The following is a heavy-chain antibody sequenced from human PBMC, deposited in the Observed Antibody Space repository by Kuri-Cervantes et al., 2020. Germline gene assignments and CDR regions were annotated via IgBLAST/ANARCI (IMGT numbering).Heavy chain of an antibody. D-gene: IGHD5-18*01. CDR2: IYYSGST. Sequence: SETLSLTCAVYGGSFSGYYWSWIRQPPGKGLEWIGYIYYSGSTNYNPSLKSRVTISVDTSKNQFSLKLSSVTAADTAVYYCARGYSYGHGGFYYYYYYMDVWGKGTTVTVSS. V-gene: IGHV4-59*12. J-gene: IGHJ6*03. CDR1: GGSFSGYY. CDR3: ARGYSYGHGGFYYYYYYMDV.